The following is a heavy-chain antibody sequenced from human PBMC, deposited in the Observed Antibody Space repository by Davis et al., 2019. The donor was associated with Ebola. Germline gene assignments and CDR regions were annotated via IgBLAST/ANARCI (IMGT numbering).Heavy chain of an antibody. CDR2: INHSGRT. J-gene: IGHJ2*01. V-gene: IGHV4-34*01. D-gene: IGHD6-6*01. CDR3: ARERILGVGLAALFWYFDL. CDR1: GGSFRGYS. Sequence: SETLSLTCAVYGGSFRGYSGSGIRQPPGKGRGWIGEINHSGRTNYNPSLKSRVTISVDTSKNQFSLKLSSVTAADTAVYYCARERILGVGLAALFWYFDLWGHGTLVTVSS.